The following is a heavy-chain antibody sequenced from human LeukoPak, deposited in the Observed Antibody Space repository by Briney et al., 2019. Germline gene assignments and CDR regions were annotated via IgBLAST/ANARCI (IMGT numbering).Heavy chain of an antibody. J-gene: IGHJ4*02. D-gene: IGHD5-24*01. CDR3: ARRRDGYNFDY. CDR2: ICHSGST. CDR1: GYSISSGYY. V-gene: IGHV4-38-2*02. Sequence: SETLSLTCTVSGYSISSGYYWGWIRQPPGKGLEWIGSICHSGSTYYNPSLKSRVTISVDTSKNQFSLKLSSVTAADTAVYYCARRRDGYNFDYWGQGTLVTVSS.